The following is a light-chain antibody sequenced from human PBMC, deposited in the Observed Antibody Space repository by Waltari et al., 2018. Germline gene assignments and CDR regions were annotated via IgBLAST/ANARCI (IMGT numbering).Light chain of an antibody. Sequence: QSALTQPRSVSGSPGQSVTISCTGTSSDLGTYKYVSWYQQHPGKAPKPLIPDVTKRPPGGPDRVSGSKSGNTASLTISGLQAEDEAEYFCCSFAGSYTWVFGGGTELTVL. CDR1: SSDLGTYKY. CDR3: CSFAGSYTWV. CDR2: DVT. V-gene: IGLV2-11*01. J-gene: IGLJ3*02.